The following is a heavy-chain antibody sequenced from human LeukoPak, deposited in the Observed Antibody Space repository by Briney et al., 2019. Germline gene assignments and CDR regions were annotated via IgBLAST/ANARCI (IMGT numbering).Heavy chain of an antibody. D-gene: IGHD3-10*01. V-gene: IGHV4-31*03. CDR1: GGSINSAGYY. Sequence: SETLSLTCTVSGGSINSAGYYWSWIRQHPGKGLEWIGYIYYSGTTYYNPSLNSRVSISIDTSQNQFSLNLTSVTAADTAVYYCARVYTWGGGFVDYWGQGTLVTVSP. CDR3: ARVYTWGGGFVDY. J-gene: IGHJ4*02. CDR2: IYYSGTT.